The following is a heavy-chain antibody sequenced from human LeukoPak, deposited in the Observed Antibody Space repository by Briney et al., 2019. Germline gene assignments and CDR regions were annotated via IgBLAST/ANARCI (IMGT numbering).Heavy chain of an antibody. V-gene: IGHV3-21*01. CDR2: ISSSSSYI. J-gene: IGHJ4*02. CDR3: LVVATTEPDIDY. D-gene: IGHD5-12*01. CDR1: GFTFSSYR. Sequence: GGSLRLSCAASGFTFSSYRMNWVRQAPGKGLEWVSSISSSSSYIYYADSVKGRFTISRDNAKNSLYLQMNSLRAEDTAVYYCLVVATTEPDIDYWGQGTLVTVSS.